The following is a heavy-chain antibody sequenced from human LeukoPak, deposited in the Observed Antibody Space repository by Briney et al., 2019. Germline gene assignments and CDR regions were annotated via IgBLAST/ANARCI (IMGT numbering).Heavy chain of an antibody. J-gene: IGHJ5*02. CDR2: IRGSGGST. Sequence: GGSLRLSCAASGFTFSSYAMSWVRQAPGKGLEWVSAIRGSGGSTYYADSVKGRFTISRDNSKNTLYLQMNSLRAEDTAVYYCAKGYNWNYDNWFDPWGQGTLVTVSS. D-gene: IGHD1-7*01. CDR1: GFTFSSYA. CDR3: AKGYNWNYDNWFDP. V-gene: IGHV3-23*01.